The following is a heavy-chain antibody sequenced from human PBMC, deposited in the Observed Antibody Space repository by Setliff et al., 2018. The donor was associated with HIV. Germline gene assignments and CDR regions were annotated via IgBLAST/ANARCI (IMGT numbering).Heavy chain of an antibody. J-gene: IGHJ5*02. Sequence: SETLSLTCTVSGGSISRYYWSWIRQPPGKGLEWLGYIYYSGTTNYNPSLRSRVTISVDTSQNQFSLRLTSVTGADTAVYYCARSYNGVPWTWGQGMLVTVSS. CDR3: ARSYNGVPWT. D-gene: IGHD2-8*01. V-gene: IGHV4-59*12. CDR2: IYYSGTT. CDR1: GGSISRYY.